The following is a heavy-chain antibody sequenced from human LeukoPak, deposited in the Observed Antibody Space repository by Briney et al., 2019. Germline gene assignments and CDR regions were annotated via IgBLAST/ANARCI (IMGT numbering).Heavy chain of an antibody. V-gene: IGHV3-21*01. CDR2: ISDRSTYI. Sequence: PGGSLRLSCAASGFTFNSYAMHWVRQAPGKGLEWVSSISDRSTYIYYADSLKGRFTISRDNAKNSLYLQINSLRVEDTAVYYCARGVRIAVADYWGQGTLVTVSS. J-gene: IGHJ4*02. D-gene: IGHD6-13*01. CDR1: GFTFNSYA. CDR3: ARGVRIAVADY.